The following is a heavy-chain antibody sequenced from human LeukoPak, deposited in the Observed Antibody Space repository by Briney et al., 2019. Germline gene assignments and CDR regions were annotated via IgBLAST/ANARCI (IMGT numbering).Heavy chain of an antibody. CDR2: INRDGSST. V-gene: IGHV3-74*01. CDR1: GFTFSSYW. Sequence: GGSPRLSCAASGFTFSSYWMHWVRQAPGKGLVWVSRINRDGSSTSYADSVKGRFTISRDNAKNTLYLQMNSLRAEDTAVYYCARVAGGSSPYYFDYWGRGTLVTVSS. J-gene: IGHJ4*02. D-gene: IGHD6-13*01. CDR3: ARVAGGSSPYYFDY.